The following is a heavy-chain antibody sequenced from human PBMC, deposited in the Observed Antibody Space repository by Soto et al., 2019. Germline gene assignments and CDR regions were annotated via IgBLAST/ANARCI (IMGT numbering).Heavy chain of an antibody. V-gene: IGHV1-2*04. CDR3: ARGSVAVAIPGALFDP. J-gene: IGHJ5*02. D-gene: IGHD6-13*01. CDR1: GYTFTGYY. Sequence: GASVKVSCKASGYTFTGYYMHWVRQAPGQGLEWMGWINPNSGGTNYAQKFQGWVAMTRDTSISTAYMELSRLRSDDTAVYYCARGSVAVAIPGALFDPWGQGTLVTVSS. CDR2: INPNSGGT.